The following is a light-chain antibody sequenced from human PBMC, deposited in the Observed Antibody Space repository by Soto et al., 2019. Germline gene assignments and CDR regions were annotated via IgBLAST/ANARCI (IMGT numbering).Light chain of an antibody. CDR2: GAS. V-gene: IGKV3-15*01. CDR3: QQYNNWLET. CDR1: QSVSSN. J-gene: IGKJ1*01. Sequence: EIVMRQSPATLSVSPGGRASLSCRASQSVSSNLAWYQQKPGQAPRLLIYGASTRATGIPARFSGSGSGTEFTLTISSLQSEDFAVYYCQQYNNWLETFGQGTKVDIK.